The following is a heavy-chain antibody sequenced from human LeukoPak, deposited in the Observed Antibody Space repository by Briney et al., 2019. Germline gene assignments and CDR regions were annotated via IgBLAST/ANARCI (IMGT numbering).Heavy chain of an antibody. CDR3: ALTESYYCDYYMDV. J-gene: IGHJ6*03. CDR1: GFTFSRYW. V-gene: IGHV3-74*01. CDR2: INTDGSTK. Sequence: GGSLRLSCAASGFTFSRYWMHWVRQAPGKGLVWVSHINTDGSTKTYADSVKGRFTISRDNAKNTLYLQTKSLRAEDTAVYYCALTESYYCDYYMDVWGKGTTVTVSS.